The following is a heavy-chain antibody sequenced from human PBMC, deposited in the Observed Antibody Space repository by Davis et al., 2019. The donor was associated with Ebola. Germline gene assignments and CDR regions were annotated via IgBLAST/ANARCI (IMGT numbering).Heavy chain of an antibody. D-gene: IGHD5-18*01. Sequence: GESLKISCVASGFNFDKYGMHWVRQAPGMGLEWVAFIRYDGSNKYYADSVKGRFTISRDNSKNTLYLQMNSLRAEDTAVYYCAHSYGWYWGQGTLVTVSS. V-gene: IGHV3-30*02. CDR2: IRYDGSNK. J-gene: IGHJ4*02. CDR1: GFNFDKYG. CDR3: AHSYGWY.